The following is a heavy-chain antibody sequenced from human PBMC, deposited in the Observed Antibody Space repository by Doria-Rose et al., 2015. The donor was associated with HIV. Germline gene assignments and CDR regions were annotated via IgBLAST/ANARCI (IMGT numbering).Heavy chain of an antibody. CDR3: ARIKSSRWYHKYYFDF. D-gene: IGHD6-13*01. CDR1: GVSLSSPGMG. J-gene: IGHJ4*02. CDR2: IFSYDER. Sequence: QITLKESGPVLVKPTETLTLTCTVSGVSLSSPGMGVSWIRQPPGKALEWLANIFSYDERSYKTSLKSRLTISRGTSKSQVVLTMTDMDPVDTATYYCARIKSSRWYHKYYFDFWGQGTLVIASA. V-gene: IGHV2-26*01.